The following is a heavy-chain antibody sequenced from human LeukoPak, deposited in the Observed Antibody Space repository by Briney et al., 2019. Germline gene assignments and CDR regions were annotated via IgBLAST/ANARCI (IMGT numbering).Heavy chain of an antibody. CDR1: GGSFSSYA. D-gene: IGHD3-22*01. V-gene: IGHV1-69*05. Sequence: ASVKVSFKASGGSFSSYAISWVRQAPGQGLEWMGRIIPIFGTANYAQKFQGRVTITTDGSTSTAYMELSSLRSEDTAVYYCAREGGYYDSSGYYLRWGQGTLVTVSS. CDR3: AREGGYYDSSGYYLR. J-gene: IGHJ4*02. CDR2: IIPIFGTA.